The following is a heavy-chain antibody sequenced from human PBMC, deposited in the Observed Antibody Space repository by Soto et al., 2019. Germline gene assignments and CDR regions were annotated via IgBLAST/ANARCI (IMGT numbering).Heavy chain of an antibody. V-gene: IGHV3-33*01. J-gene: IGHJ2*01. D-gene: IGHD3-10*01. CDR2: IWYDGSNK. CDR3: ARDSRYYYGSGNFDL. Sequence: QVQLVESGGGVVQPGRSLRLSCAASGFTFSSYGMHWVRQAPGKGLEWVAVIWYDGSNKYYADSVKGRFTISRDNSKNTLYLQMSSLRAEDTAVYYCARDSRYYYGSGNFDLWGRGTLVTVSS. CDR1: GFTFSSYG.